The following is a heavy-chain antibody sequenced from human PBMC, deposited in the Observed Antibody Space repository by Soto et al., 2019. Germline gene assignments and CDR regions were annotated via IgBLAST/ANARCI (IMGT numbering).Heavy chain of an antibody. V-gene: IGHV3-30*03. CDR1: GFTFSNYG. J-gene: IGHJ6*02. Sequence: QVQLVESGGGVVQPGRSLRLSCSASGFTFSNYGMHWVRQAPGKGLEWVAVISSDGSNNYYADSVKGRFTISRDNSRNTLYLQMNSLRAEDTAVYYCASLGYCTSTSCQTRYYYYGMDVWGQGTAVTVSS. D-gene: IGHD2-2*01. CDR2: ISSDGSNN. CDR3: ASLGYCTSTSCQTRYYYYGMDV.